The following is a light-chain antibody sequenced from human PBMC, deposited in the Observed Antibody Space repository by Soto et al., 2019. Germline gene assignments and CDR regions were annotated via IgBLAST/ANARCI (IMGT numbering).Light chain of an antibody. Sequence: EIVLTQSPGTLSLSPGERATLSYRASQSVSSSYLAWYQQKPGQAPRLLIYGASSRATGIPDRFSGSGSGTDFTLTISRLEPEDFAVYYCQQYNNWWTFGQGTKVDI. CDR1: QSVSSSY. CDR2: GAS. J-gene: IGKJ1*01. V-gene: IGKV3-20*01. CDR3: QQYNNWWT.